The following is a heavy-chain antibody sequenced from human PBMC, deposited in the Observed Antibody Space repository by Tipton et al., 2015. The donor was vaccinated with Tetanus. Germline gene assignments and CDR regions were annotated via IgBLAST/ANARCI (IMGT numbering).Heavy chain of an antibody. CDR1: GGSISSYY. J-gene: IGHJ4*02. D-gene: IGHD5-18*01. V-gene: IGHV4-59*01. CDR3: ARDGGYSYGTGSYFDY. Sequence: TLSLTCTVSGGSISSYYWSWIRQPPGKGLEWIGYIYYSGSTNYNPSLKSRVTISVDTSKNQFSLKLSSVTAADTAVYYCARDGGYSYGTGSYFDYWGQGTLVTVSS. CDR2: IYYSGST.